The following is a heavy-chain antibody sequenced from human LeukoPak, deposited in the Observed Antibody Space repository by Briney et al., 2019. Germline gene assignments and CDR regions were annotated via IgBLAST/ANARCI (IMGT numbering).Heavy chain of an antibody. CDR1: GFTFSDYY. CDR3: AKLGKTENHYGSGRFSYYYYMDV. D-gene: IGHD3-10*01. CDR2: ISSSSSTI. V-gene: IGHV3-11*04. Sequence: PGGSLRLSCAASGFTFSDYYMSWIRQAPGKGLEWVSYISSSSSTIYYADSVKGRFTISRDNAKNSLYLQMNSLRAEDTAVYYCAKLGKTENHYGSGRFSYYYYMDVWGKGTTVTISS. J-gene: IGHJ6*03.